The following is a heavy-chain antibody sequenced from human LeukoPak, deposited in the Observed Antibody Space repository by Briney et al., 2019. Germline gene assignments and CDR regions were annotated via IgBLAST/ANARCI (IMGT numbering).Heavy chain of an antibody. V-gene: IGHV3-53*01. CDR1: GFTVSSNY. Sequence: GGSLRLSCAASGFTVSSNYMSWVRQAPGKGLEWVSVIHSGGSTYYADSVKGRFTISRDNSKNTLYLQMNSLRAEDTAVYYCARDPSVDTAMAPFDYWGQGTLVTVSS. D-gene: IGHD5-18*01. CDR2: IHSGGST. J-gene: IGHJ4*02. CDR3: ARDPSVDTAMAPFDY.